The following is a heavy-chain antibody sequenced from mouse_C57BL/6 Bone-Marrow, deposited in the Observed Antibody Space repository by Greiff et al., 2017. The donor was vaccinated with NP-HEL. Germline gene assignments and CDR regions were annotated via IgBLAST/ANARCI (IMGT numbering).Heavy chain of an antibody. D-gene: IGHD1-1*01. Sequence: QVQLQQSGSELRSPGSSVKLSCKDFDSEVFPIAYMSWVRQKPGHGFEWIGGILPSIGRTIYGEKFEDKATLDADTLSNTAYLELNSLTSEDSAIYYCARPLITTVVATDWYFDVWGTGTTVTVSS. CDR1: DSEVFPIAY. J-gene: IGHJ1*03. CDR3: ARPLITTVVATDWYFDV. CDR2: ILPSIGRT. V-gene: IGHV15-2*01.